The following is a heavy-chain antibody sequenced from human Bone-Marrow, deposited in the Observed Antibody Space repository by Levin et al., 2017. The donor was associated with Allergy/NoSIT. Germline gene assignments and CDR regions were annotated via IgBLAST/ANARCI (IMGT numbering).Heavy chain of an antibody. V-gene: IGHV3-53*01. CDR3: ARGWFGELLAH. CDR1: GFTVNSNY. J-gene: IGHJ4*02. Sequence: GESLKISCAASGFTVNSNYMSWVRQAPGKGPEWVSVIYSGGSTYYADSVKGRFTISRDNSNNTLYLQMNSLRAEDTAVYYCARGWFGELLAHWGQGTLVTVSS. D-gene: IGHD3-10*01. CDR2: IYSGGST.